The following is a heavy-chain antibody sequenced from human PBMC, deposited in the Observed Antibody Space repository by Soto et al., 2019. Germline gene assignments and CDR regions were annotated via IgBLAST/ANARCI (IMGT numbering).Heavy chain of an antibody. D-gene: IGHD5-12*01. CDR2: ISAYNGNT. Sequence: QVQLVQSGAEVKKPGASVKVSCKASGYTFTSYGISWVRQAPGQGLEWMGWISAYNGNTNYAQKLRGRVTMTTDTSTSTAYRELRSLRYDYTAVYYCARERVGYSGQDLFSFDYGGQGTLVTVSS. J-gene: IGHJ4*02. V-gene: IGHV1-18*04. CDR1: GYTFTSYG. CDR3: ARERVGYSGQDLFSFDY.